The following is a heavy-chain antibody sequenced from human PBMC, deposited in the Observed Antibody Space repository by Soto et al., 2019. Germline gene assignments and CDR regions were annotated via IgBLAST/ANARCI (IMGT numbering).Heavy chain of an antibody. Sequence: SETLSLTCAGYGGSFSGYYWSWIRQPPGKGLEWIGEINHSGSTNYNPSLKSRVTISVDTSKNQFSLKLSSVTAADTAVYYCARGLRNTRVRYFDWLLTPNYFDYWGQGTLVTVSS. CDR1: GGSFSGYY. V-gene: IGHV4-34*01. CDR3: ARGLRNTRVRYFDWLLTPNYFDY. D-gene: IGHD3-9*01. J-gene: IGHJ4*02. CDR2: INHSGST.